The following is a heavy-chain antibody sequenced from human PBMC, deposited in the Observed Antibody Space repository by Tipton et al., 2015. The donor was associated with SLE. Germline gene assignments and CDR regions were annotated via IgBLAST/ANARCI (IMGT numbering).Heavy chain of an antibody. V-gene: IGHV3-53*05. Sequence: GSLRLSCAASGFTVSSNYMSWVRQAPGKGLEWVSVIYSGGSTYYADSVKGRFTISRDNSKNTLYLQMNSLRAEDTAVYYCARDPYSSSRTWSYGMDVWGQGTTVTVSS. CDR1: GFTVSSNY. CDR3: ARDPYSSSRTWSYGMDV. CDR2: IYSGGST. J-gene: IGHJ6*02. D-gene: IGHD6-13*01.